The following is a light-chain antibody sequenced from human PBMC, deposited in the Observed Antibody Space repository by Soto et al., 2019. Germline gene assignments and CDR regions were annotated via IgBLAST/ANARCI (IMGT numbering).Light chain of an antibody. CDR3: QQRSRT. J-gene: IGKJ4*01. CDR1: ESVSRY. V-gene: IGKV3-11*01. CDR2: DAS. Sequence: EIVLTQSPATLSLSPGETATLSCRASESVSRYLAWYQQKPGQAPRLLIYDASNRATGIPTRFSSSGSGTDFTLTISSLEPDDFAVYYCQQRSRTFGGGTKVEI.